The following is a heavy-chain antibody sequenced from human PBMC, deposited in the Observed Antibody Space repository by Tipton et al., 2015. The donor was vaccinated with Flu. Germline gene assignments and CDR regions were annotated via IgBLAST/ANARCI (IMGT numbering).Heavy chain of an antibody. CDR2: ISGSGGRT. Sequence: SLRLSCAASGFIFSNYAMSWVRQAPGKGLEWVSAISGSGGRTYYADSVKGRFTISRDNSNNTLYLQMNSLRAGDTAVYYCARGEGYSSSSDGDFDLWGRGTLVTVSS. D-gene: IGHD6-13*01. V-gene: IGHV3-23*01. J-gene: IGHJ2*01. CDR1: GFIFSNYA. CDR3: ARGEGYSSSSDGDFDL.